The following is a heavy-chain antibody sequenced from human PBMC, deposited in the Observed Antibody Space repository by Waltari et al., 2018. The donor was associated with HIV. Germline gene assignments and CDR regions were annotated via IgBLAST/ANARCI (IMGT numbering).Heavy chain of an antibody. CDR3: ARTYYYGSGSSI. V-gene: IGHV1-69*01. CDR2: IIPIFSTA. CDR1: GGPFSSYD. J-gene: IGHJ3*02. D-gene: IGHD3-10*01. Sequence: QVQLVQSGGEVKKLGSSVKVSCRASGGPFSSYDISWVRQAPGQGLELMGGIIPIFSTANYAQKFQGRVTITADESTSTAYMELSSLRSEDTAVYYCARTYYYGSGSSIWGQGTMVTVSS.